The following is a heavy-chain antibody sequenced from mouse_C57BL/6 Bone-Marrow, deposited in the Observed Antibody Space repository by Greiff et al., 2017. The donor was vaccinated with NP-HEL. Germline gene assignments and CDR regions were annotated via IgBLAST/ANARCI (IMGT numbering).Heavy chain of an antibody. CDR1: GYTFTSYG. V-gene: IGHV1-81*01. CDR2: IYPRSGNT. D-gene: IGHD2-3*01. Sequence: QVQLKESGAELARPGASVKLSCKASGYTFTSYGISWVKQRTGQGLEWIGEIYPRSGNTYYNEKFKGKATLTADKSSSTAYMELRSLTSEDSAVYFCAREADGYYVNYWGQGTTLTVSS. CDR3: AREADGYYVNY. J-gene: IGHJ2*01.